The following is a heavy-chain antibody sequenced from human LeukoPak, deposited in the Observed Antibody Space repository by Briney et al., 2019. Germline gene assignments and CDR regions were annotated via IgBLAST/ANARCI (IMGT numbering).Heavy chain of an antibody. Sequence: ASVKVSCKASGYTFTSYDINWVRQATGQGLEWMGIINPSGGSTSYAQKFQGRVTMTRDTSTSTVYMELSSLRSEDTAVYYCARSFLGSGSPYDYWGQGTLVTVSS. D-gene: IGHD3-10*01. CDR1: GYTFTSYD. CDR2: INPSGGST. CDR3: ARSFLGSGSPYDY. V-gene: IGHV1-46*01. J-gene: IGHJ4*02.